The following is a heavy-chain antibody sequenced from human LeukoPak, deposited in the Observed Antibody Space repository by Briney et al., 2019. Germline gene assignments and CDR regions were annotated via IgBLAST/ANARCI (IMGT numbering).Heavy chain of an antibody. CDR2: IIPIFGTA. V-gene: IGHV1-69*05. CDR1: GGTFSSYA. Sequence: GASVKVSCKASGGTFSSYAISWVRQAPGQGLEWMGRIIPIFGTANYAQKFQGGVTLTTDETTSTAYMEKSSLRSENTAVYYCARAVHDYGDYVEGFDYWGQGTLVTVSS. J-gene: IGHJ4*02. CDR3: ARAVHDYGDYVEGFDY. D-gene: IGHD4-17*01.